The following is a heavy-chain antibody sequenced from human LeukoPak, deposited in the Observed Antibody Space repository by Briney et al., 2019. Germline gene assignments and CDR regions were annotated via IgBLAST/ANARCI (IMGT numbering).Heavy chain of an antibody. J-gene: IGHJ6*03. CDR2: ISGSGGST. CDR3: AKDRTYDFWSGYPRGYYYMDV. Sequence: GGSLRLSCAASGFTFSSYAMSWVRQAPGKGLEWVSAISGSGGSTYYAGSVKGRFTISRDNSKNTLYLQMNSLRAEDTAVYYCAKDRTYDFWSGYPRGYYYMDVWGKGTTVTVSS. V-gene: IGHV3-23*01. CDR1: GFTFSSYA. D-gene: IGHD3-3*01.